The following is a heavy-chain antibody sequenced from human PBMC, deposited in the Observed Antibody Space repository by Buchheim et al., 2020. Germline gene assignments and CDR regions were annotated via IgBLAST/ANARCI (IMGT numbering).Heavy chain of an antibody. CDR1: GYTFTNYY. D-gene: IGHD2-21*01. J-gene: IGHJ2*01. Sequence: QVQLVQSGAEVKKPGASVKVSCKASGYTFTNYYMHWVRQAPGQGLEWMGIINPSGGSTSYAQKFQGRVTMTRDTSTSTVYMELSSLRSEDTAVYYCARGAFLVVVGASDWYFDLWGRGTL. V-gene: IGHV1-46*01. CDR2: INPSGGST. CDR3: ARGAFLVVVGASDWYFDL.